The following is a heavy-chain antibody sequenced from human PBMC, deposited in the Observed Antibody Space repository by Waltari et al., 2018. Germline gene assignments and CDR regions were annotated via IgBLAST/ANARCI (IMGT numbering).Heavy chain of an antibody. D-gene: IGHD2-21*02. J-gene: IGHJ4*02. V-gene: IGHV3-53*01. Sequence: EVQLVESGGGLIQPGGSLRLSCVASGVIVSHNYMTWLRHAPGKGLELVSLIYSGGTTYYADSVRGRFTISRDGSKNTVYLQMNSLRAEDTAVYFCARNQVETALGYWGQGTLVTVSS. CDR1: GVIVSHNY. CDR3: ARNQVETALGY. CDR2: IYSGGTT.